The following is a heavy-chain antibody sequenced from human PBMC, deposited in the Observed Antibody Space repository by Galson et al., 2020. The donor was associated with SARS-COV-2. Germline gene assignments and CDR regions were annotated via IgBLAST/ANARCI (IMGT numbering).Heavy chain of an antibody. CDR1: GFTFSSHG. D-gene: IGHD3-16*01. Sequence: GGSLRLSCAAFGFTFSSHGMHWVRQAPGKGLEWVANIPHDGSNKYYADSVKGRFTISRDNSKNTLYLQMDSLISEDTAVYFCAKDGGSRYYYGMDVWGQGTAVPVSS. J-gene: IGHJ6*02. CDR3: AKDGGSRYYYGMDV. CDR2: IPHDGSNK. V-gene: IGHV3-30*18.